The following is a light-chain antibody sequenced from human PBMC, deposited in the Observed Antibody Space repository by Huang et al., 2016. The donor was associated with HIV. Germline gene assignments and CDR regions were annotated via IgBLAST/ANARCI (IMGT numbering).Light chain of an antibody. Sequence: IQMTQSPTSLSASVGDRVSIVCRASQSISTYLNWYQQKPGKAPKLLISSAATLHSCVPSRFSGSCSGTEFTLTIRGLQLDDFATYYCQQSYSALSSFGPGTRLKIK. J-gene: IGKJ5*01. CDR1: QSISTY. CDR3: QQSYSALSS. V-gene: IGKV1-39*01. CDR2: SAA.